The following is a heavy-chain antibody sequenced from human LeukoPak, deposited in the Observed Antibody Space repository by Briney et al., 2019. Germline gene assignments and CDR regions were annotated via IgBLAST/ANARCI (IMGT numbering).Heavy chain of an antibody. J-gene: IGHJ4*02. V-gene: IGHV3-64D*06. Sequence: GGSLRLSCSASGFTFSSYAMYWVRQAPGKGLEYVSAISSNVGSTYYADSVKGRFTISRDNSTNTLYLQMSCLRAQGTAVYYCVKDTNDMNYWGQGALVTVSS. CDR3: VKDTNDMNY. CDR1: GFTFSSYA. D-gene: IGHD3-9*01. CDR2: ISSNVGST.